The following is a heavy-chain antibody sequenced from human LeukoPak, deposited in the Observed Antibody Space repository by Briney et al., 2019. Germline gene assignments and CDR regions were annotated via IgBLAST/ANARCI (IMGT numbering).Heavy chain of an antibody. D-gene: IGHD1-26*01. Sequence: SVTVSCKASGGTFSSYAISWVRQAPGQGLEWMGGIIPIFSTANYAQKFQGRVTITADESTSTAYMELSSLRSEDTAVYYCAREGGLYFDYWGQGTLVTVSS. CDR2: IIPIFSTA. CDR3: AREGGLYFDY. J-gene: IGHJ4*02. V-gene: IGHV1-69*13. CDR1: GGTFSSYA.